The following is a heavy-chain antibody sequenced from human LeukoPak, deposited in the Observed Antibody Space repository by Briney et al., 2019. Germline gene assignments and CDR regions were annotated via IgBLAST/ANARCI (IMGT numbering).Heavy chain of an antibody. CDR2: MNPNSGNT. CDR1: GYTFTSYD. Sequence: ASVKVSCKASGYTFTSYDINWVRQATGQGLEWMGWMNPNSGNTGYAQKFQGRVTMTRNTSISTAYMELSSLRSEDTAVYYCARGPRIGTLYDILTGYFYEGWFDPWGQGTLVTVSS. D-gene: IGHD3-9*01. V-gene: IGHV1-8*01. CDR3: ARGPRIGTLYDILTGYFYEGWFDP. J-gene: IGHJ5*02.